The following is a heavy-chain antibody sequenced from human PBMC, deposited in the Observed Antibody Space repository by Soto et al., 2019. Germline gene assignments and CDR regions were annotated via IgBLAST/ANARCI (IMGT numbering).Heavy chain of an antibody. D-gene: IGHD3-16*02. V-gene: IGHV4-59*12. J-gene: IGHJ5*02. CDR3: PRDAPSFPP. CDR1: NGSLNFYA. Sequence: SETLSFTCNVSNGSLNFYAWSWIRQPPGKELEWIGNIYYRGTTNYNPSLQSRVTMSIDTSKNQFSLKLTSVNAAEPDPYYCPRDAPSFPPWGRGALVTVSS. CDR2: IYYRGTT.